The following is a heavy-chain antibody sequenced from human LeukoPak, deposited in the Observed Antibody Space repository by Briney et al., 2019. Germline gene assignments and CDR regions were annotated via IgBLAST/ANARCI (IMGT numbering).Heavy chain of an antibody. V-gene: IGHV4-31*03. CDR2: IFYSGTT. CDR1: GGSINSGGYY. Sequence: SQTLSLTCTVSGGSINSGGYYWSWIRQHPGKGLEWIGYIFYSGTTYYNPSLKSRLTISVDTSKNQFSLKLSSVSAADTAVYCCARVKWDIVVVPAATFFDSWGQGTLVTVSS. D-gene: IGHD2-2*01. J-gene: IGHJ4*02. CDR3: ARVKWDIVVVPAATFFDS.